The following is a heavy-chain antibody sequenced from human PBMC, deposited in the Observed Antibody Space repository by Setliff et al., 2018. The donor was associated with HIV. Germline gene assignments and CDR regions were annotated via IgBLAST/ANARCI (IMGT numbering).Heavy chain of an antibody. CDR1: GGSISSSSYS. CDR2: IYYSGST. D-gene: IGHD6-19*01. J-gene: IGHJ4*02. V-gene: IGHV4-39*01. Sequence: NPSETLSLTCTVSGGSISSSSYSWGWVRQPPGKALEWIGHIYYSGSTFNNPSLKSRVTMSVDTSKNQFSLKLNSVTAADTAVYYCASPASGGSSGQYHYWGQGTLVTVSS. CDR3: ASPASGGSSGQYHY.